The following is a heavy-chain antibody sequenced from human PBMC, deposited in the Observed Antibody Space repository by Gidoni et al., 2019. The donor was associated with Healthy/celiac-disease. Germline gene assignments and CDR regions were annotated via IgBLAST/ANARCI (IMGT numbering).Heavy chain of an antibody. J-gene: IGHJ4*02. D-gene: IGHD5-12*01. V-gene: IGHV1-69*01. CDR1: GGTFSSYA. CDR2: IIPIFGTA. CDR3: ARSYSGYDKVGGHLDY. Sequence: QVQLVQSGAEVKKPGSSVTVSCKASGGTFSSYAISWVRQAPGQGLEWMGGIIPIFGTANYAQKFQGRVTITADESTSTAYMELSSLRSEDTAVYYCARSYSGYDKVGGHLDYWGQGTLVTVSS.